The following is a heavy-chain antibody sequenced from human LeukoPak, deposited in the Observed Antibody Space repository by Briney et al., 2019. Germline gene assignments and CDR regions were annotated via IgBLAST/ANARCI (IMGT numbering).Heavy chain of an antibody. Sequence: GASVKVSCKASGYTFTGYYMHWVRQSPGQGLEWMGWINPNSGGTNYAQKFQGRVTMTRDTSISTAYMELSRLRSDDTAVYYCARDRYSSSWYELVDYWGQGTLVTVSS. CDR1: GYTFTGYY. CDR2: INPNSGGT. D-gene: IGHD6-13*01. V-gene: IGHV1-2*02. J-gene: IGHJ4*02. CDR3: ARDRYSSSWYELVDY.